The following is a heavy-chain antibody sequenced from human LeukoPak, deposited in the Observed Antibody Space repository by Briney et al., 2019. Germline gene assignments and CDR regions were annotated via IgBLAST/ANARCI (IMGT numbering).Heavy chain of an antibody. V-gene: IGHV1-2*02. CDR1: GYTFTGYY. CDR2: INPNSGGT. D-gene: IGHD5-24*01. J-gene: IGHJ3*02. CDR3: ARGPGDGYYTERAFDI. Sequence: ASVTVSCKASGYTFTGYYMHWVRQAPGQGLEWMGWINPNSGGTNYAQKFQGRVTMTRDTSISTAYMELSRLRSDDTAVYYCARGPGDGYYTERAFDIWGQGTMVTVSS.